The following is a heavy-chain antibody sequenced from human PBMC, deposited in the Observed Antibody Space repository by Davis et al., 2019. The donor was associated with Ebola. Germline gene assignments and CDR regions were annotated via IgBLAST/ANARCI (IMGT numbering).Heavy chain of an antibody. V-gene: IGHV4-31*03. J-gene: IGHJ4*02. D-gene: IGHD5-12*01. Sequence: PSETLSLTCTVSGGSISSGGYYWSWIRQHPGKGLEWIGYIYYSGSTYYNPSLKSRVTISVDTSKNQFSLNLRSVTAADTAVYYCARASSRLGSFDYWGQGTLVTVSS. CDR3: ARASSRLGSFDY. CDR2: IYYSGST. CDR1: GGSISSGGYY.